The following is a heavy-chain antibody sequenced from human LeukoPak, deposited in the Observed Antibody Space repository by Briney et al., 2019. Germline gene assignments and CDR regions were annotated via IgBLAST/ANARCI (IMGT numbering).Heavy chain of an antibody. CDR2: INHSGST. J-gene: IGHJ6*03. D-gene: IGHD2-2*01. CDR3: ARVRVVVPAARPGYYYYYYMDV. CDR1: GGSFSGYY. V-gene: IGHV4-34*01. Sequence: SETLSLTCAVYGGSFSGYYWSWIRQPPGKGLEWIGEINHSGSTNYNPSLKSRVTISVDTSKNQFSLKLSSVTAADTAVYYCARVRVVVPAARPGYYYYYYMDVWGKRTTVTVSS.